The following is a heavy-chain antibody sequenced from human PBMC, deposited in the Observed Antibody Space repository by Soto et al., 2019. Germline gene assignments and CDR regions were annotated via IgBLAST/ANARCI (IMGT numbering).Heavy chain of an antibody. CDR2: ISATGGNI. D-gene: IGHD3-16*01. CDR3: AKVAGGLGYFDL. CDR1: GFTFSDYA. J-gene: IGHJ2*01. V-gene: IGHV3-23*01. Sequence: LRLSCVASGFTFSDYAMTWVRQAPGKGLEWVATISATGGNIEYTDSLKGRFTISRDNSKNTPYLQLNGLTSDDTAVHYCAKVAGGLGYFDLWGRGTLVTVSS.